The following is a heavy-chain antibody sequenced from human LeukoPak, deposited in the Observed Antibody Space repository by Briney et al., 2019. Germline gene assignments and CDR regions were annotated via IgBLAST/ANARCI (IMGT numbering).Heavy chain of an antibody. V-gene: IGHV4-59*08. CDR1: GGSIDSYY. J-gene: IGHJ6*03. CDR3: ARHRRNDFWSGLGYYYMDV. CDR2: LTNSGST. D-gene: IGHD3-3*01. Sequence: SETLSLTCIVSGGSIDSYYWSWIRQPPGKGLEWIGYLTNSGSTKYNPSLNSRVTLSEDTSRNQVSLKLKYVTAADTAVYFCARHRRNDFWSGLGYYYMDVWGTGITVIVSS.